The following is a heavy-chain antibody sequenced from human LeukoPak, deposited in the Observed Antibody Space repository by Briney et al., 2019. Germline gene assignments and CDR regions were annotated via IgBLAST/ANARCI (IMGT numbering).Heavy chain of an antibody. CDR3: AKSPAGSSWPSIDY. CDR2: ISGSGGST. J-gene: IGHJ4*02. V-gene: IGHV3-23*01. Sequence: GGSLRLSCAASGFTFSSYAMSWVRQTPGKGLECVAPISGSGGSTYYADSVRGRFIVSRDNSRNMLYLQMNSLRVDDTAVYYCAKSPAGSSWPSIDYWGQGTLVAVSS. D-gene: IGHD6-13*01. CDR1: GFTFSSYA.